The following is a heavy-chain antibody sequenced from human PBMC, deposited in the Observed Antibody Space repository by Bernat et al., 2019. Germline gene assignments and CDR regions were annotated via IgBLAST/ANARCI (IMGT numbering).Heavy chain of an antibody. CDR1: GGSISSGGYS. Sequence: QVQLQQWGAGLLKPSQTLSLTCAVSGGSISSGGYSWSWIRQPPGKGLEWIGYIYHSGSTYYNPSLKSRVTISVDRSKNQFSLKLSSVTAADTAVYYCARGDCGGDCYPNWFDPWGQGTLVTVSS. CDR2: IYHSGST. J-gene: IGHJ5*02. CDR3: ARGDCGGDCYPNWFDP. V-gene: IGHV4-30-2*01. D-gene: IGHD2-21*02.